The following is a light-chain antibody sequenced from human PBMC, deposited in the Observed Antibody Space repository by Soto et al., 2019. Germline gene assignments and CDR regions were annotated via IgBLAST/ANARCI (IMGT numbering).Light chain of an antibody. CDR2: GAS. CDR1: QSVSSNY. V-gene: IGKV3-20*01. Sequence: SVFTQSPCTLSLSPGERATLSCRASQSVSSNYLAWYQQKPGQAPRLLIYGASSRATGIPDRFSGSGSGTDFTLTISRLEPEDFAVYYCQQYGSSSWTFGQGTKV. CDR3: QQYGSSSWT. J-gene: IGKJ1*01.